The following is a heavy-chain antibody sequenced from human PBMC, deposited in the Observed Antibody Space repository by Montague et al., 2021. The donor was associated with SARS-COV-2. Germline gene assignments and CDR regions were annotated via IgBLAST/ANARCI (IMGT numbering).Heavy chain of an antibody. D-gene: IGHD2-15*01. J-gene: IGHJ5*02. CDR1: GGSVSSRSYS. CDR3: TRVVVVVPASPAPTLFDP. Sequence: TLSLTCTVSGGSVSSRSYSWSWIRQPAGKGLEWIGHIYATGSAKYNPSLESRVTISVDTSNNQFSLRLNSVTAADTAVYYCTRVVVVVPASPAPTLFDPWGQGILVTVSS. V-gene: IGHV4-61*09. CDR2: IYATGSA.